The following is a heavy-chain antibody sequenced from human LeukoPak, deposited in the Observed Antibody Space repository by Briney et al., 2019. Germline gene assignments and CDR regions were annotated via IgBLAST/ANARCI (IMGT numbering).Heavy chain of an antibody. CDR1: GFTFSSYS. CDR3: ARDWGSGSYYDY. J-gene: IGHJ4*02. Sequence: GGSLRLSCAASGFTFSSYSMNWVRQAPGKGLEWVSYISSSGSTIYYADSVKGRFTISRDNAKNSLYLQTNSLRAEDTAVYYCARDWGSGSYYDYWGQGTLVTVSS. D-gene: IGHD3-16*01. CDR2: ISSSGSTI. V-gene: IGHV3-48*04.